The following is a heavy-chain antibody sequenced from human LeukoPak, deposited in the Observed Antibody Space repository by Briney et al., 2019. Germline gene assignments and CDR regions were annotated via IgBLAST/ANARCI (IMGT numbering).Heavy chain of an antibody. J-gene: IGHJ4*02. CDR1: GFTFSSYA. D-gene: IGHD6-19*01. V-gene: IGHV3-30*04. CDR3: ARAQTVAGTPIDY. CDR2: ISYDGSNK. Sequence: GSLRLSCAASGFTFSSYAMHWVRQAPGKGLEWVAVISYDGSNKYYADSVKGRFTISRDNSKNTLYLQMNSLRAEDTAVYYCARAQTVAGTPIDYWGQGTLVTVSS.